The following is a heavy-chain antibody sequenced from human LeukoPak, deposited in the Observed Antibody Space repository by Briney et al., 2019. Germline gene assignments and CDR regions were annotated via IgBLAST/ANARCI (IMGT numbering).Heavy chain of an antibody. CDR1: GGSISSGGYY. V-gene: IGHV4-31*03. CDR3: ARGSCSSTSCYAFDI. D-gene: IGHD2-2*01. CDR2: IYYSGST. J-gene: IGHJ3*02. Sequence: SETLSLTCTVSGGSISSGGYYWSWIRQHPGKGLEWIAYIYYSGSTYYNPSLKSRVTISVDTSKNQFSLKLSSVTAADTAVYYCARGSCSSTSCYAFDIWGQGTMVTVSS.